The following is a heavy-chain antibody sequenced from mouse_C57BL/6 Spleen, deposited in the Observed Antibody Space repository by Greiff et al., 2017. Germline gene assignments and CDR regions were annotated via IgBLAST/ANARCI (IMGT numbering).Heavy chain of an antibody. CDR2: ISDGGSYT. Sequence: DVHLVESGGGLVKPGGSLKLSCAASGFTFSSYAMSWVRQTPEKRLEWVATISDGGSYTYYPDNVKGRFTISRDNAKNNLYLQMSHLKSEDTAMYYCARSYDYDDYFDYWGQGTTLTVSS. D-gene: IGHD2-4*01. J-gene: IGHJ2*01. CDR3: ARSYDYDDYFDY. CDR1: GFTFSSYA. V-gene: IGHV5-4*01.